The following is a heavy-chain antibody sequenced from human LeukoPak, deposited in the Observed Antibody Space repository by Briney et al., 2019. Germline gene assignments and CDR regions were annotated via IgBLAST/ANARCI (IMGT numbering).Heavy chain of an antibody. D-gene: IGHD6-25*01. CDR1: GGSISSNNW. Sequence: PSGTLSLTCAVSGGSISSNNWWSWVRQPPGKGLEWIGEIYHSGSTNYNSSLKGRVTISVDKSKNQFSLKLSSVTAADTAVYYCARSTRRDLYSSGLVDYWGQGTLVTVSS. CDR3: ARSTRRDLYSSGLVDY. J-gene: IGHJ4*02. CDR2: IYHSGST. V-gene: IGHV4-4*02.